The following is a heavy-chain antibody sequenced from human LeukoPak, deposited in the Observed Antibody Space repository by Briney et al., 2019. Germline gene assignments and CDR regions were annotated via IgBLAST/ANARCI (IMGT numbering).Heavy chain of an antibody. CDR2: IYPGDSDT. CDR1: GYSFTSYW. CDR3: ARSPIYYYYMDV. V-gene: IGHV5-51*01. J-gene: IGHJ6*03. Sequence: GGSLRLSCTGSGYSFTSYWIGWVRQMPGKGLEWMGIIYPGDSDTIYSPSFQGQVTISADKSISTAYLQWSSLKASDTAMYYCARSPIYYYYMDVWGKGTTVTVSS.